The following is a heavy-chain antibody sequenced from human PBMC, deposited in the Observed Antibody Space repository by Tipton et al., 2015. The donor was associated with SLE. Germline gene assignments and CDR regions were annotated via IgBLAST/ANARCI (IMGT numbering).Heavy chain of an antibody. CDR1: GGSISSHY. Sequence: TLSLTCTVSGGSISSHYWSWIRQPPGKGLEWIGYVYYSGITNYNPSLKRRVTISVDTSKNQFSLKLSSVTAADTAVYYCAREATIFGVVRGWFDPWGQGTLVTVSS. CDR3: AREATIFGVVRGWFDP. V-gene: IGHV4-59*11. J-gene: IGHJ5*02. D-gene: IGHD3-3*01. CDR2: VYYSGIT.